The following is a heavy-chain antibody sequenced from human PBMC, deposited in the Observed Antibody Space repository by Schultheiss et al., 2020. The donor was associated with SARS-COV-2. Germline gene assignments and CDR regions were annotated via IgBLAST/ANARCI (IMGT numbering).Heavy chain of an antibody. Sequence: ASVKVSCKASGYTFTSYYMHWVRQAPGQGLEWMGIINPSGGSTSYAQKFQGRVTMTRDTSTSTVYMELSSLRSEDTAVYYCARGRALDYYYYYGMDVWGQGTTVTVSS. D-gene: IGHD3-10*01. CDR3: ARGRALDYYYYYGMDV. V-gene: IGHV1-46*01. CDR2: INPSGGST. CDR1: GYTFTSYY. J-gene: IGHJ6*02.